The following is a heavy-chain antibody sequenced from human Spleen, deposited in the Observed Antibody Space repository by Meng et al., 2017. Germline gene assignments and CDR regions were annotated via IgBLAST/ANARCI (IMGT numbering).Heavy chain of an antibody. V-gene: IGHV4-39*01. J-gene: IGHJ5*02. CDR1: GGPISTSGYY. CDR3: VRSSAWVRTGFDP. Sequence: QPQLQESAPGLVKPSEALSLTCSVSGGPISTSGYYWGWIRQPPGKGLEWIGSIGHSGFTYYTPSLKSRVTVSTDTSRNQFFLWLTSVTAADTAVYYCVRSSAWVRTGFDPWGQGTLVTVSS. CDR2: IGHSGFT. D-gene: IGHD6-25*01.